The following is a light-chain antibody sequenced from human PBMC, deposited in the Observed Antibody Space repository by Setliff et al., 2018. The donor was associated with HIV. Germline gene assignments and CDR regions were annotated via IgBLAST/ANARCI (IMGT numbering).Light chain of an antibody. CDR3: CSYAGTDTFVV. J-gene: IGLJ1*01. CDR1: SSDIGDYNY. Sequence: QSVLTQPASVSGSPGQSITISCTGTSSDIGDYNYVSWYQQRPGTAPKLIIFEVNKRPSGVSNRFSGSKSGSTASLAISGLQADDEGDYYCCSYAGTDTFVVFGTGTKVTVL. V-gene: IGLV2-23*02. CDR2: EVN.